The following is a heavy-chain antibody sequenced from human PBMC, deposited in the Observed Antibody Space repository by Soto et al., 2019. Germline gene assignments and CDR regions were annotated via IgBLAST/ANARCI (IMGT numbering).Heavy chain of an antibody. CDR3: AKAYFVWSSEQPYYFDY. CDR2: ISGSGGRS. D-gene: IGHD3-16*01. Sequence: EVQLLDSGGGLVQPGGSLSLSCAASEFTFSTYAMTWVRQGPGKGLEWFSGISGSGGRSYYADSVKARFTISRDNSKSTLYLQMNSLRAEDTAVYYCAKAYFVWSSEQPYYFDYWGQGTLVTVSS. CDR1: EFTFSTYA. J-gene: IGHJ4*02. V-gene: IGHV3-23*01.